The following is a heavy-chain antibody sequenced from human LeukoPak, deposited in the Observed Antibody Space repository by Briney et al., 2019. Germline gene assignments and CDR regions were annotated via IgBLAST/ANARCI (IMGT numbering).Heavy chain of an antibody. D-gene: IGHD2-2*01. CDR1: GFTFSSYS. V-gene: IGHV3-21*01. Sequence: GGSLRLSCAASGFTFSSYSMNWVHQAPGKGLEWVSSISSSSSYIYYADSVKGRFTISRDNAKNSLYLQMNSLRAEDTAVYYCARDNWGCSSTSCYEDYWGQGTLVTVSS. J-gene: IGHJ4*02. CDR2: ISSSSSYI. CDR3: ARDNWGCSSTSCYEDY.